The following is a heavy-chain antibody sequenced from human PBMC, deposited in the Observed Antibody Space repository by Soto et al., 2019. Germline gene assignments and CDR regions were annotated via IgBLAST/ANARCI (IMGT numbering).Heavy chain of an antibody. D-gene: IGHD3-9*01. CDR2: ISYDGSNK. J-gene: IGHJ4*02. CDR3: ATVYYDVLTSIF. CDR1: GFTFSSYA. Sequence: PGGFLRLSCAASGFTFSSYAMHWVRQAPGKGLEWVAVISYDGSNKYYADSVKGRFTISSDNAKSSLYLQMNSLRAEDTAVYYCATVYYDVLTSIFGGQGTLVTVSS. V-gene: IGHV3-30-3*01.